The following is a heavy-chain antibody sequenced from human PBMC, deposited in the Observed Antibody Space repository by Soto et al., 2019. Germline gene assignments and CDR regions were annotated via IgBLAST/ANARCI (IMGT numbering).Heavy chain of an antibody. J-gene: IGHJ6*02. D-gene: IGHD3-10*02. CDR2: IDPSDSCT. Sequence: GEYLKISCKGSGYSLTSYWINCVRQMPGKEMEWMGRIDPSDSCTNYSPSFQGHVTISAGKTISTAYLQWSSLKASDTAMYYCARLDYVCFDYHYYYCYGMYVSGQGSTVPGSS. CDR1: GYSLTSYW. V-gene: IGHV5-10-1*01. CDR3: ARLDYVCFDYHYYYCYGMYV.